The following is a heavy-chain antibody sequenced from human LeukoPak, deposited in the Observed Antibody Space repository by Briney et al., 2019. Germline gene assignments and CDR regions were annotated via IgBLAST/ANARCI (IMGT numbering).Heavy chain of an antibody. CDR1: GGSISSSSYY. D-gene: IGHD2-15*01. Sequence: SETLSLTCTVSGGSISSSSYYWGWIRQPPGKGLEWIGSIYYSGSTYYNPSLKSRVTISVDTSKKQFSLRLSSVTAADTAVYYCARQRACETATPTCDFDYWGQGTLVTVSS. V-gene: IGHV4-39*01. CDR2: IYYSGST. J-gene: IGHJ4*02. CDR3: ARQRACETATPTCDFDY.